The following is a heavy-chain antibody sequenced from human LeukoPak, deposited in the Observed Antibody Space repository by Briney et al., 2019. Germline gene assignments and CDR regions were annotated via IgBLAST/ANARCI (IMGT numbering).Heavy chain of an antibody. CDR1: GFTLSNAW. V-gene: IGHV3-15*01. J-gene: IGHJ4*02. D-gene: IGHD5-24*01. Sequence: PGGSLRLSCTVSGFTLSNAWMTWVRQAPGKGLEWIGRIKTKGDGGTTDYAAPVKGRFTISRDDSKNTVYLQMNSLKIEDTAVYSCATPGRRWDYFDFWGRETLVTVSP. CDR2: IKTKGDGGTT. CDR3: ATPGRRWDYFDF.